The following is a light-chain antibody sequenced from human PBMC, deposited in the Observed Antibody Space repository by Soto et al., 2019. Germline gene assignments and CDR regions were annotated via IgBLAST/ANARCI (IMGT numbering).Light chain of an antibody. J-gene: IGKJ3*01. V-gene: IGKV3-15*01. CDR3: QQYNNWPLT. Sequence: EIVMTQSPATLSVCPGEGATLSCRASQSVSSNLAWYQQKPGQAPRLLIYGASTRATGIPARFSGSGSGTEFTLTISSLQSEDSAVYYCQQYNNWPLTFGPGTKVEIK. CDR2: GAS. CDR1: QSVSSN.